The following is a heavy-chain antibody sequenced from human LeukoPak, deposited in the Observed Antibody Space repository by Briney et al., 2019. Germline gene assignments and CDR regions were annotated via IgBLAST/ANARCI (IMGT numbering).Heavy chain of an antibody. CDR2: IYSSGST. J-gene: IGHJ5*02. D-gene: IGHD3-22*01. CDR1: GGSISSGSYY. Sequence: PSQTLSLTCTVSGGSISSGSYYWSWIRQPAGKGLEWIGRIYSSGSTNYNPSLKSRVTISLDTSKNQFSLKLSSVTAADTAVYYCARDRDDSSGYFGVDPWGQGTLVTVSS. V-gene: IGHV4-61*02. CDR3: ARDRDDSSGYFGVDP.